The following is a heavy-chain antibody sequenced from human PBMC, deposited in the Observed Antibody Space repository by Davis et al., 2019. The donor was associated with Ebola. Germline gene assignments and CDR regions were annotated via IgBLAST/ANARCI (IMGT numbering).Heavy chain of an antibody. V-gene: IGHV2-70*04. Sequence: SGPTLVKPTETLTLTCTFAGFSLTTGGERVGWLRQPPGEALEWLAHIYWDDEKFYSTSLKTRLTISKDTSKDQVVLTMTNMDPVDTATYYCARLGDYFYVDVWGKGTTVTVSS. J-gene: IGHJ6*04. D-gene: IGHD4-17*01. CDR1: GFSLTTGGER. CDR2: IYWDDEK. CDR3: ARLGDYFYVDV.